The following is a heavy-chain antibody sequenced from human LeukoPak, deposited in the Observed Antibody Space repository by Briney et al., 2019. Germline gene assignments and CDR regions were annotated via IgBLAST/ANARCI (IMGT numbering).Heavy chain of an antibody. D-gene: IGHD6-13*01. Sequence: RGESLQISCKGSGYVFTSYWIGWVRPMPGKGLEWMGIIYPGDSDTRYSPSFQGQVTISADKSISTAYLQWSSLKASDTAMYYCARHSRQYSSSWYSDDYWGQGTLVTVSS. CDR2: IYPGDSDT. CDR3: ARHSRQYSSSWYSDDY. J-gene: IGHJ4*02. V-gene: IGHV5-51*01. CDR1: GYVFTSYW.